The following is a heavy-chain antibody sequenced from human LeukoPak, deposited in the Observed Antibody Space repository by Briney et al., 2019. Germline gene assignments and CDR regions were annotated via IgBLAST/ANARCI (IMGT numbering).Heavy chain of an antibody. J-gene: IGHJ4*02. CDR1: GFTFSSYA. Sequence: GGSLRLSCAASGFTFSSYAMHWVRQAPGKGLEWVAVISYDGSNKYYADSVKGRFTISRDNSENTLYLQMNSLRAEDTAVYYCARGLEWLLPDQYYFDYWGQGTLVTVSS. CDR2: ISYDGSNK. V-gene: IGHV3-30-3*01. D-gene: IGHD3-3*01. CDR3: ARGLEWLLPDQYYFDY.